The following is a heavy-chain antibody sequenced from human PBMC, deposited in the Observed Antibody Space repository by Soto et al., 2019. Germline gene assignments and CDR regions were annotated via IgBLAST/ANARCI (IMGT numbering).Heavy chain of an antibody. CDR2: IYHSGST. V-gene: IGHV4-38-2*02. J-gene: IGHJ5*02. CDR1: GYSISSNYY. CDR3: ARERYAQTITTSADFDP. D-gene: IGHD4-4*01. Sequence: TLSLTCAVSGYSISSNYYWAWIRQSPGRGLEWIGTIYHSGSTYYNRLFKSRGALSVETCTTPFSLKLRSVTAADMAVYYCARERYAQTITTSADFDPWGQGTLVTVSS.